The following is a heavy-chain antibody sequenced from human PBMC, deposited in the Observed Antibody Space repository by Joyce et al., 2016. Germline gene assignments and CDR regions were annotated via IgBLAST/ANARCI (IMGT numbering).Heavy chain of an antibody. V-gene: IGHV3-21*01. CDR1: GFTFSSYS. CDR3: TREGYYSALDV. CDR2: INTVGDSI. Sequence: EVQLMESGGGLVNPGGSLRLSCATSGFTFSSYSMMWVRQAPGKGLELVSYINTVGDSITYADSVKGRFTISRDSAKKSLYLQMNSLRAEDTAVYYCTREGYYSALDVWGQGTTVTVSS. J-gene: IGHJ6*02.